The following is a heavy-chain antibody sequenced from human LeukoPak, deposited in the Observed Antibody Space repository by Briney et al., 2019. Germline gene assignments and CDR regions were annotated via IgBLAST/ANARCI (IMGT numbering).Heavy chain of an antibody. V-gene: IGHV3-23*01. CDR3: AKDRVGYSSSSFDY. J-gene: IGHJ4*02. Sequence: GGSLRLSCAASGFTFSSYAMSWVRQAPGRGLEWVSTISGSGGSTYFADPVKGRFTISRDTSKNTVFLQMNSLRAEDTAVYYCAKDRVGYSSSSFDYWGQGTLVTVSS. CDR1: GFTFSSYA. CDR2: ISGSGGST. D-gene: IGHD6-6*01.